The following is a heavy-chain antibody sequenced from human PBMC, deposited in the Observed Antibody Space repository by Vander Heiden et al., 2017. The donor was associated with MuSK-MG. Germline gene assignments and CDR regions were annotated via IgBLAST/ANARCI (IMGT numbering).Heavy chain of an antibody. Sequence: QVQLQESGPGLVKPSGTLSLTCVVSGASISSGDWWSWVRQPPGKGLEWIGDIYQSGDTNYNASLRSRVSISLDKSKNQFSLRLTSVTAADTAFYYCARPPSDAFDSWGQGTMVIVSS. J-gene: IGHJ3*02. V-gene: IGHV4-4*02. CDR3: ARPPSDAFDS. CDR2: IYQSGDT. CDR1: GASISSGDW.